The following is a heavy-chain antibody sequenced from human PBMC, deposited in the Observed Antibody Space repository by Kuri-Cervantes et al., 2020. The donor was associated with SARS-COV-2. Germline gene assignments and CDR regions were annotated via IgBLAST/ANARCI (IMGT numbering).Heavy chain of an antibody. CDR1: GFTFSSYG. D-gene: IGHD5-12*01. CDR3: AKDLGGYDRGAFDI. J-gene: IGHJ3*02. Sequence: GESLKISCAASGFTFSSYGMRWVRQAPGKGLEWVAFIRYDGSNKYYADSVKGRFTISRDNSKNTLYLQMNSLRAEDTAVYYCAKDLGGYDRGAFDIWGQGTMVTVSS. V-gene: IGHV3-30*02. CDR2: IRYDGSNK.